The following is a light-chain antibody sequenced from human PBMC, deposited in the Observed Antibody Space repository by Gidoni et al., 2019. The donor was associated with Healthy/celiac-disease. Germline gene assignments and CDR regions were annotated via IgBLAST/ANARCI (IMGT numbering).Light chain of an antibody. Sequence: EIVLTQSPATLSLSPGERATLSCRASQSVSSYLAWYQQKPGQAPRLLIYDASNRATGIPARFSGSGSGTDFTLTIGSLEPEDFAVYYCQQRSNWPPLTFXGXTKVEIK. J-gene: IGKJ4*01. V-gene: IGKV3-11*01. CDR2: DAS. CDR3: QQRSNWPPLT. CDR1: QSVSSY.